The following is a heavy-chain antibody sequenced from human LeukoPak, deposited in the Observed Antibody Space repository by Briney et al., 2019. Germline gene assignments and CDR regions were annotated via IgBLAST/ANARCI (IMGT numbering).Heavy chain of an antibody. Sequence: GGSLRLSCAASGFTFSSYAMSWVRQAPGKGLEWVSAISGSGGSTYYADSVKGRFTISRDNSKNTLYLQTNSLRAEDTAVYYCAKDSEVVPAAQFDYWGQGTLVTVSS. CDR3: AKDSEVVPAAQFDY. J-gene: IGHJ4*02. D-gene: IGHD2-2*01. CDR2: ISGSGGST. CDR1: GFTFSSYA. V-gene: IGHV3-23*01.